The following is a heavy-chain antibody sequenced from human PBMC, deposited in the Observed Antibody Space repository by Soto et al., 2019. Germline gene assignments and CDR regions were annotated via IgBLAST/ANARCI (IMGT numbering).Heavy chain of an antibody. Sequence: GGSLRLSCAASGFTFSSYAMHWVRQAPGKGLEWVAVIAYDGTNKYYADSVKGRFTISRDNSNTLYLQLNSVRGEDTAVYYCARERVEYGDYSFYGMDVWGQVTTVTVSS. CDR3: ARERVEYGDYSFYGMDV. D-gene: IGHD2-15*01. CDR1: GFTFSSYA. V-gene: IGHV3-30-3*01. J-gene: IGHJ6*02. CDR2: IAYDGTNK.